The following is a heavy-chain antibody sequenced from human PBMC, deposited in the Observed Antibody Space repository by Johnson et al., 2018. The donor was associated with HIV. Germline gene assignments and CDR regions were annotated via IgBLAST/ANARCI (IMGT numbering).Heavy chain of an antibody. Sequence: QVQLVESGGGVVQPGRSLRLSCAASGFTFSSYGMHWVRQAPGKGLEWLALLSYDGINNYYADSVQGRFTISRDNSKNTLYLQMNSLRAEDTAVYYCARDTDIVVVPARGDAFDIWGQGTMVTVSS. V-gene: IGHV3-30*19. CDR3: ARDTDIVVVPARGDAFDI. J-gene: IGHJ3*02. D-gene: IGHD2-2*01. CDR1: GFTFSSYG. CDR2: LSYDGINN.